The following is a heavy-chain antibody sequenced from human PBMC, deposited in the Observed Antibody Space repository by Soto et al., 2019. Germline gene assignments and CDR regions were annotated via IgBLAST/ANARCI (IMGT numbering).Heavy chain of an antibody. CDR1: GYTFTNYD. CDR3: VRVYGEIDY. V-gene: IGHV1-8*02. CDR2: MNPKSGNT. D-gene: IGHD4-17*01. Sequence: QVQLVQSGAEVKKPGASVKVSCKASGYTFTNYDINWVRQATGQGLEWMGWMNPKSGNTGYAQQFQGRVIMTRSTSISTDYMELSRLRSEDTAVYYCVRVYGEIDYWGPGTLVTVSS. J-gene: IGHJ4*02.